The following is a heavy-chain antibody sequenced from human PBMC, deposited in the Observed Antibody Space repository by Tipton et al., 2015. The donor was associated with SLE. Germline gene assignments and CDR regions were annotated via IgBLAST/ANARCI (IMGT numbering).Heavy chain of an antibody. V-gene: IGHV1-46*01. CDR1: GYTFTSYY. J-gene: IGHJ3*02. CDR3: ARDIAAAGTGDDAFDI. CDR2: INPSGGST. D-gene: IGHD6-13*01. Sequence: QVQLVQSGAEVKKPGASVKVSCKASGYTFTSYYMHWVRQAPGQGLEWMGIINPSGGSTSYAQKFQGRVTMTRDTSTSTVYMELSSLRSEDTAVYYCARDIAAAGTGDDAFDIWRQGTMVTVSS.